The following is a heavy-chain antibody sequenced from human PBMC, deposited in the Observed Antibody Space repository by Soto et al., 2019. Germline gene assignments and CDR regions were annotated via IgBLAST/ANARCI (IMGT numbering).Heavy chain of an antibody. CDR1: GFTFSSYW. CDR2: INSDGSST. Sequence: GGSLRLSCAASGFTFSSYWMHWVRQAPGKGLVWVSRINSDGSSTSYADSVKGRFTISRDNAKNTLYLQMNSLRAEDTAVYYCARRNSSNYVGYYYGMDVWGQGTTVTVSS. J-gene: IGHJ6*02. D-gene: IGHD4-4*01. CDR3: ARRNSSNYVGYYYGMDV. V-gene: IGHV3-74*01.